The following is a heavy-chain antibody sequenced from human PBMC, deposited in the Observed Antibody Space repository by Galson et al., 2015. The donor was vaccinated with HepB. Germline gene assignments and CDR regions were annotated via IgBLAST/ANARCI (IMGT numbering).Heavy chain of an antibody. V-gene: IGHV3-7*03. D-gene: IGHD3-3*01. CDR3: ADDFWSGYAGRY. J-gene: IGHJ4*02. CDR1: GFTFSSYW. CDR2: IKQDGSEK. Sequence: LRLSCAASGFTFSSYWMSWVRQAPGKGLEWVANIKQDGSEKYYVDSVKGRFTISRDNAKNSLYLQMNSLRAEDTAVYYCADDFWSGYAGRYWGQGTLVTVSS.